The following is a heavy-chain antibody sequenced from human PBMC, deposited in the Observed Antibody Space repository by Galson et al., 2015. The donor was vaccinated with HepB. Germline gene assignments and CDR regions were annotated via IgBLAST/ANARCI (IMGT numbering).Heavy chain of an antibody. J-gene: IGHJ4*02. CDR3: VKEEADSSGYDYFDY. V-gene: IGHV3-64D*06. CDR1: GFTFSSYA. D-gene: IGHD6-19*01. Sequence: SLRLSCAASGFTFSSYAMHWVRQAPGKGLEYVSAISSNGGSTYYADSVKGRFTISRDNSKNTLYLQMSSLRAEDTALYYCVKEEADSSGYDYFDYWGQGTLVTVSS. CDR2: ISSNGGST.